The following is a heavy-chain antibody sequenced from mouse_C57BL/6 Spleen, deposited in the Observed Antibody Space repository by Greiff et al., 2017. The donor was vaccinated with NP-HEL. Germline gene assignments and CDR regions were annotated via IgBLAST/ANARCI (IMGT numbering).Heavy chain of an antibody. D-gene: IGHD2-1*01. V-gene: IGHV1-81*01. CDR1: GYTFTSYG. CDR2: IYPRSGNT. J-gene: IGHJ4*01. CDR3: ARSDGNYGYYAMDY. Sequence: QVQLQQSGAELARPGASVKLSCKASGYTFTSYGISWVKQRTGQGLEWIGEIYPRSGNTYYNEKFKGQATLTADKSSSTASMELRSLTSEDSAVYFCARSDGNYGYYAMDYWGQGPSVTVSS.